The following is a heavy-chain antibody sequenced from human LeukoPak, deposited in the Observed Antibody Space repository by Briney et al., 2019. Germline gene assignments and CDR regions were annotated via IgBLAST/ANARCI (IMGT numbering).Heavy chain of an antibody. CDR3: ARGDTAMAPIDY. J-gene: IGHJ4*02. V-gene: IGHV4-31*03. D-gene: IGHD5-18*01. CDR2: IYYSGST. Sequence: SETLSLTCTVSGGSISSGGYYWSWIRQHPGKGLEWIGYIYYSGSTYYNPSLKSRVIISVDTSKNQFSLKLSSVTAADTAVYYCARGDTAMAPIDYWGQGTLVTVSS. CDR1: GGSISSGGYY.